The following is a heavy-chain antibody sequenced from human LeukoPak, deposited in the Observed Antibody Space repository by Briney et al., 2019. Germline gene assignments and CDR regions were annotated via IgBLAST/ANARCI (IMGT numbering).Heavy chain of an antibody. Sequence: GGSLRLSCVASGLNFRSYGMHWVRQAPGKGLEWVAVIWPDGSNTFYAESVKGRFAISRDNSKNTLYLQMNSLRGEDTAVYYCAKDQYCYGAYCRGFDYWGQGTLVTVSS. CDR3: AKDQYCYGAYCRGFDY. J-gene: IGHJ4*02. V-gene: IGHV3-33*06. CDR1: GLNFRSYG. D-gene: IGHD2-15*01. CDR2: IWPDGSNT.